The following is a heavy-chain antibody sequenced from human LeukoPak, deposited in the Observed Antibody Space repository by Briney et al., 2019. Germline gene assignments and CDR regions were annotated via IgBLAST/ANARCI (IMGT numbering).Heavy chain of an antibody. J-gene: IGHJ3*02. CDR3: ARVLPQKRLWGSGSYNSRRAFDI. Sequence: ASVKVSCKASGYTFTSYDINWVRQATGQGLEWMGWMNPNSGNTGYAQKFQGRVTMTRNTSISTAYMELSSLRSEDTAVYYCARVLPQKRLWGSGSYNSRRAFDIWGQGTMVTVSS. CDR1: GYTFTSYD. V-gene: IGHV1-8*01. D-gene: IGHD3-10*01. CDR2: MNPNSGNT.